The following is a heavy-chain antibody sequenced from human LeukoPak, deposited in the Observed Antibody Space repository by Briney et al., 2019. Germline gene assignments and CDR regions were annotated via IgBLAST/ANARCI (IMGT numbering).Heavy chain of an antibody. D-gene: IGHD3-22*01. V-gene: IGHV1-18*01. CDR1: GYTFTSYG. J-gene: IGHJ4*02. CDR3: ARDSHYYDSSGHLFDY. CDR2: ISAYNGNT. Sequence: ASVKVSCKASGYTFTSYGISWVRQAPGQGLEWMGWISAYNGNTNYAQKLQGRVTMTTDTSTSTAYMELRSLRSDDTAVYYCARDSHYYDSSGHLFDYWGQGTLVTVSS.